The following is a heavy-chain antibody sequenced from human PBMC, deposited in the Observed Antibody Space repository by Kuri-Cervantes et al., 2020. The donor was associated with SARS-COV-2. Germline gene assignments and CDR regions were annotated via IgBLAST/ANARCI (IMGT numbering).Heavy chain of an antibody. CDR1: GFTFSSYW. CDR3: AKDRVYCSGGSCPLYY. V-gene: IGHV3-7*03. CDR2: INQDGSEK. D-gene: IGHD2-15*01. Sequence: GGSLRLSCAASGFTFSSYWMSWVRQAPGKGLEWVASINQDGSEKYYVDSVKGRFTISRDNSKNTLYLQMNSLRAEDTAVYYCAKDRVYCSGGSCPLYYWGQGTLVTVSS. J-gene: IGHJ4*02.